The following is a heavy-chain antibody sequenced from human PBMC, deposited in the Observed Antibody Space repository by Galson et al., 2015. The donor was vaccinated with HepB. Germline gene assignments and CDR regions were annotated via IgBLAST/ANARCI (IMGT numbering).Heavy chain of an antibody. CDR3: ARYCGDHACYYYGMDV. CDR1: GFTFSSYG. D-gene: IGHD4-17*01. CDR2: IWNDGSNK. J-gene: IGHJ6*02. V-gene: IGHV3-33*01. Sequence: SLRLSCAASGFTFSSYGMNWVRQAPGKGLEWVADIWNDGSNKYYADSVKGRFTISRDNSKNTLYLQMNSLRAEDTAVYYCARYCGDHACYYYGMDVWGQGTTVTVSS.